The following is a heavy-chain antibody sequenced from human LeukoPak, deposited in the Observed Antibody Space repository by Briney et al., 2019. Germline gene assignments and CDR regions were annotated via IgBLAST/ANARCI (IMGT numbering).Heavy chain of an antibody. CDR1: GGSISSSSYY. CDR3: AREGIYGDY. V-gene: IGHV4-39*07. J-gene: IGHJ4*02. CDR2: IYYSGST. Sequence: SETLSLTCTVSGGSISSSSYYWGWIRQPPGKGLEWIGSIYYSGSTYYNPSLKSRVTISVDTSKNQFSLKLSSVTAADTAVYYCAREGIYGDYWGQGTLVTVSS. D-gene: IGHD2/OR15-2a*01.